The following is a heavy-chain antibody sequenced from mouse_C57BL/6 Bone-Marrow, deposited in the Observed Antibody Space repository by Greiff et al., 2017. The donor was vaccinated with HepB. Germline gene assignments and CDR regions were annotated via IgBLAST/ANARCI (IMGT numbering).Heavy chain of an antibody. Sequence: EVNVVESGGGLVQPGGSLKLSCAASGFTFSDYYMYWVRQTPEKRLEWVAYISNGGGSTYYPDTVKGRFTISRDNAKNTLYLQMSRLKSEDTAMYYCARQDYGSPWFAYWGQGTLVTVSA. V-gene: IGHV5-12*01. J-gene: IGHJ3*01. CDR3: ARQDYGSPWFAY. CDR1: GFTFSDYY. D-gene: IGHD1-1*01. CDR2: ISNGGGST.